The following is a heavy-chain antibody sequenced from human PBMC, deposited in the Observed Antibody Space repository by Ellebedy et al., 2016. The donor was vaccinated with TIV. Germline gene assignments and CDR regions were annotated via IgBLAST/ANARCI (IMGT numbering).Heavy chain of an antibody. CDR1: GFTFSSYW. V-gene: IGHV3-74*01. Sequence: PGGSLRLSCAASGFTFSSYWMHWVRQAPGKGLMWVSRIKSDGRNTTYADSVKGRFTISRDNAKNTLYLQVHSLRAEDTAVYYCARGRYYGMDVWGQGTTVTVSS. CDR2: IKSDGRNT. CDR3: ARGRYYGMDV. J-gene: IGHJ6*02.